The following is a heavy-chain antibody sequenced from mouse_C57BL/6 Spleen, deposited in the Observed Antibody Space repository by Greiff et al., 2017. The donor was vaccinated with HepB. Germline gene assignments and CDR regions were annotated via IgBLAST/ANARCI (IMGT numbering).Heavy chain of an antibody. CDR2: IRNKANNHAT. CDR3: NPITTVVATDWYFDV. CDR1: GFTFSDAW. Sequence: EVQLQQSGGGLVQPGGSMKLSCAASGFTFSDAWMDWVRQSPEKGLEWVAEIRNKANNHATYYAESVKGRFTISRDDSKSSVYLQMNSLRAEDTGIYYCNPITTVVATDWYFDVWGTGTTVTVSS. J-gene: IGHJ1*03. V-gene: IGHV6-6*01. D-gene: IGHD1-1*01.